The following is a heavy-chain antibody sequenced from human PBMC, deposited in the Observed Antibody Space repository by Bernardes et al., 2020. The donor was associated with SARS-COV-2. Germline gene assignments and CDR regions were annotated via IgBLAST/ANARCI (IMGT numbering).Heavy chain of an antibody. J-gene: IGHJ6*02. CDR2: INPRNGGT. CDR3: ARHDYYGSGKLDV. V-gene: IGHV1-2*02. CDR1: GYTFTDSF. D-gene: IGHD3-10*01. Sequence: ASVKVSCKASGYTFTDSFLYWVRQAPGQGLEWMGWINPRNGGTNYVQKFQGRVTMTRDTSIGTVYMELIRLRSEDTAVYYCARHDYYGSGKLDVWGQGTTVIVSS.